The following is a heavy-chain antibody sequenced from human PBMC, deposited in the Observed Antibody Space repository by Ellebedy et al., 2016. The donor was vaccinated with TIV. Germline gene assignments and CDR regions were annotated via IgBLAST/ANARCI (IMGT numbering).Heavy chain of an antibody. D-gene: IGHD5-18*01. Sequence: ASVKVSCKASGYTFTGYYMHWVRQAPGQGLEWMGWINPNSGGTNYAQKFQGRVTMTRDTSRSTAYMELSRLRSDDTAVYYCAAVRIQIWFPNWFDPWGQGTLVTVSS. CDR1: GYTFTGYY. V-gene: IGHV1-2*02. CDR2: INPNSGGT. CDR3: AAVRIQIWFPNWFDP. J-gene: IGHJ5*02.